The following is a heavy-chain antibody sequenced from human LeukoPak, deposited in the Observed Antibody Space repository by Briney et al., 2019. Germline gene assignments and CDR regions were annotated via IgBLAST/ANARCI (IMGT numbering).Heavy chain of an antibody. Sequence: GGSLRLSCAASGFTVSSNYMSWVRQAPGKGLEWVSVIYSGGSTYYADSVKGRFTISRDNSKNTLYLQMNSLRAEDTAVFYCAKTYFYDSSGYLDYWGQGTLVTVSS. D-gene: IGHD3-22*01. J-gene: IGHJ4*02. CDR3: AKTYFYDSSGYLDY. CDR2: IYSGGST. CDR1: GFTVSSNY. V-gene: IGHV3-53*01.